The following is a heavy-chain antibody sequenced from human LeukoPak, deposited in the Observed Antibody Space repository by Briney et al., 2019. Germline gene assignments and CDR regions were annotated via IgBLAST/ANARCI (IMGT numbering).Heavy chain of an antibody. Sequence: GGSLRLSCAVSGFTFSNFWMSWVRQAPGRGLEWVSNIYPEGNEKYHVESVKSRFTISRDNTMNLLFLKMNGLRVEDTAVYYCARGDDFSGDHWGQGTLVTVSS. D-gene: IGHD1-1*01. CDR2: IYPEGNEK. J-gene: IGHJ4*02. V-gene: IGHV3-7*04. CDR3: ARGDDFSGDH. CDR1: GFTFSNFW.